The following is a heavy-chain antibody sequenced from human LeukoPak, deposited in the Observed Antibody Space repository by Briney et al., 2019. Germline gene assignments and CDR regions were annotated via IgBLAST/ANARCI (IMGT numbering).Heavy chain of an antibody. CDR1: GGSISSGDYY. CDR3: ARESWGRLVDY. Sequence: SETLSLTCTVSGGSISSGDYYWSWIRQPPGKGLEWIGYIYYSGSTYYNPSLKSRVTISVDTSKNQFSLKLSSVTAADTAVYYCARESWGRLVDYWGQGTLVTVSS. CDR2: IYYSGST. J-gene: IGHJ4*02. V-gene: IGHV4-30-4*01. D-gene: IGHD3-16*01.